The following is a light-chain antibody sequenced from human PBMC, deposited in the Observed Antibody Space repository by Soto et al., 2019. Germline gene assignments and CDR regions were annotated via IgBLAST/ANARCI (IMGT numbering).Light chain of an antibody. CDR3: AAWDDSLNGPV. Sequence: QLVLTQPPSESGTPGQRVTISCSGSSSNIGSNAVNWYQQLPGTAPKLLIYSTNQRPSGVPDRFSGSKSGTSASLAISGLQSDDEADYYCAAWDDSLNGPVFGGGTKLTVL. V-gene: IGLV1-44*01. J-gene: IGLJ2*01. CDR2: STN. CDR1: SSNIGSNA.